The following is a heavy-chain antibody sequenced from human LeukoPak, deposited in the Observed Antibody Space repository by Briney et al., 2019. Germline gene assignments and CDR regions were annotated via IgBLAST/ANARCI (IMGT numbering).Heavy chain of an antibody. CDR3: ARDRTICVY. J-gene: IGHJ4*02. Sequence: GGTLRLSYAASGFTFSSHAMTWVRQAPGKGLEWVSAISGSGDNTYYADSVKGRFTTSRDNSKNTLHLQMNSLRAEDTAVYYCARDRTICVYWGQGTLVTVSS. CDR1: GFTFSSHA. V-gene: IGHV3-23*01. CDR2: ISGSGDNT. D-gene: IGHD2-2*01.